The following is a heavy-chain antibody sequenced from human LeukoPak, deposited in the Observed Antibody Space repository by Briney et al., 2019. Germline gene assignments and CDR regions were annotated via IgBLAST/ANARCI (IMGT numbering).Heavy chain of an antibody. Sequence: GGSLRLSCGASGFTFSDYGMHWVRQAPGKGLEWVAFIRHDGNKKYLPDSMKGRFTISRDNSKNTLYLQMNSLRAEDTAVYYCAKEDPNWDMRAIEISNAFDIWGQGTMVTVSS. V-gene: IGHV3-30*02. J-gene: IGHJ3*02. CDR2: IRHDGNKK. D-gene: IGHD1/OR15-1a*01. CDR1: GFTFSDYG. CDR3: AKEDPNWDMRAIEISNAFDI.